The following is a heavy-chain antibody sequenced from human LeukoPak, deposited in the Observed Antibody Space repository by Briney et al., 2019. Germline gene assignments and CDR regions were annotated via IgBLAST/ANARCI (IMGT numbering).Heavy chain of an antibody. D-gene: IGHD3-3*01. V-gene: IGHV1-46*01. CDR2: INPSGGST. CDR3: ASADFWSGYYTPSYYGMDV. J-gene: IGHJ6*02. Sequence: ASVKVSCKASGYTFTSYYMHWVRQAPGQGLEWMGIINPSGGSTSYAQKFQGRVTMTRDTSTSTVCMELSSLRSEDTAVYYCASADFWSGYYTPSYYGMDVWGQGTTVTVSS. CDR1: GYTFTSYY.